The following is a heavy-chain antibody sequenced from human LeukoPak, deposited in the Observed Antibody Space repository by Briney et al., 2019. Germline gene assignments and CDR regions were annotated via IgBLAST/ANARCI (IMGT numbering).Heavy chain of an antibody. Sequence: GSSVKVSCKASGYTFTRYGITWVRQAPGQGLEWMGWISTYNGDTKSAQKLQGRVTMTRDTSTDTAYMELRSLRSDDTAVYYCARDPSNSSGRYIFFDFWGQGTLVAVSS. CDR1: GYTFTRYG. D-gene: IGHD6-13*01. CDR3: ARDPSNSSGRYIFFDF. J-gene: IGHJ4*02. CDR2: ISTYNGDT. V-gene: IGHV1-18*01.